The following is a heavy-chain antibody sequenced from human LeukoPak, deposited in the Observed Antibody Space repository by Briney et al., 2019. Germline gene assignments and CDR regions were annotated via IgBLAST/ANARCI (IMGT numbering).Heavy chain of an antibody. Sequence: GGSLRLSCAASGFTVSSNEMSWVRQAPGKGLEWVSSISAGSTYYADSRKGRFTISRDNSKNTLYLQMNSLRAEDTAVYYCAKLPSRGYGTTALARYYFDYWGQGTLVTVSS. CDR1: GFTVSSNE. CDR2: ISAGST. J-gene: IGHJ4*02. CDR3: AKLPSRGYGTTALARYYFDY. D-gene: IGHD5-12*01. V-gene: IGHV3-38-3*01.